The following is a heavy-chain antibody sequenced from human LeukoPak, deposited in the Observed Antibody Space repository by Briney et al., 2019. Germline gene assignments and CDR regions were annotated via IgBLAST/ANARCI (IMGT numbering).Heavy chain of an antibody. J-gene: IGHJ2*01. CDR1: GFTFSSNW. CDR3: ARAGL. CDR2: IKHDGSEK. V-gene: IGHV3-7*01. Sequence: QPGGSLRLSCAASGFTFSSNWMSWVRQAPGKGLERVANIKHDGSEKYYVDSVKGRFTISRDNAKNSLYLQMNSLRAEDTAVYYCARAGLWGRGTLVTVSS.